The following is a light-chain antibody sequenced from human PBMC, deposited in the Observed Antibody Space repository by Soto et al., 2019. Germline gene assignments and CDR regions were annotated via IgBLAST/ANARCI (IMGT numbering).Light chain of an antibody. Sequence: EILMTQSPATLSVSPGERVTLSCRASQSVSSYLAWYQQKPGQPPRLLIYGASTRATGIPARFSGSGSGTEFTLTIGSLQSEDFAVYYCQQYNNGPRTFGQGAKVEIK. V-gene: IGKV3-15*01. CDR2: GAS. J-gene: IGKJ1*01. CDR3: QQYNNGPRT. CDR1: QSVSSY.